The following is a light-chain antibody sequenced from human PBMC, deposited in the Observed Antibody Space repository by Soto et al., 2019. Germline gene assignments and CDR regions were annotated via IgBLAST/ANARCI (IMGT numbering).Light chain of an antibody. CDR3: QQYDTYRIT. V-gene: IGKV1-5*01. CDR2: DAS. CDR1: QSISSW. J-gene: IGKJ5*01. Sequence: DIQMTQSPSTLSASVGDRVTITCRASQSISSWLAWYQQKPGKAPKLLIYDASTLKSGVPSRFSGSGSGTEFTLTISSLQPPDFATYYCQQYDTYRITFGQGTRL.